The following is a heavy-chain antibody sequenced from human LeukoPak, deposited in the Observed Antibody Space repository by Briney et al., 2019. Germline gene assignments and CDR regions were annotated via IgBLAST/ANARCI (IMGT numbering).Heavy chain of an antibody. J-gene: IGHJ4*02. CDR3: VSGSLQSGYNFDY. V-gene: IGHV3-74*01. CDR1: GFTFSNYW. D-gene: IGHD3-3*01. Sequence: GGSLRLSCAASGFTFSNYWMHWIRQVPGKGLVWVSHTKYDGSATNYADSVKGRFTISRDNAKNTLYLQMNSLRAEDTAVYYCVSGSLQSGYNFDYWGQGALVTVSS. CDR2: TKYDGSAT.